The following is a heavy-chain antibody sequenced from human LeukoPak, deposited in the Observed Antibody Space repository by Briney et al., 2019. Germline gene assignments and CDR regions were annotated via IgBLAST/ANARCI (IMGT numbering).Heavy chain of an antibody. V-gene: IGHV1-18*01. CDR1: GYTFTMYG. J-gene: IGHJ4*02. D-gene: IGHD3-9*01. CDR3: ARDLNYVTLGYNILADVGYYFDY. CDR2: ISPRNGNT. Sequence: ASVKVSCKTFGYTFTMYGVSWVRQAPGRGLQWLGWISPRNGNTAYAQDLQGRVTMTTDTSTTTAYLELRSLRSDDTAIYYCARDLNYVTLGYNILADVGYYFDYWGQGSLVTVSS.